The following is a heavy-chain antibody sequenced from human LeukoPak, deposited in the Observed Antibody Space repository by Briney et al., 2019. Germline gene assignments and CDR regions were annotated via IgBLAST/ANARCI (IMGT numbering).Heavy chain of an antibody. CDR2: IKQEGSEK. J-gene: IGHJ4*02. V-gene: IGHV3-7*01. D-gene: IGHD3-10*01. Sequence: PGGSLRLACAASGFTFISFWMSSVRHAPGEGREWVANIKQEGSEKYHVDCVKDRLTIYRNNAKNSLYLQMNSLRAEDTAVYYCVRGRGLDYWGQGTLVTVSS. CDR1: GFTFISFW. CDR3: VRGRGLDY.